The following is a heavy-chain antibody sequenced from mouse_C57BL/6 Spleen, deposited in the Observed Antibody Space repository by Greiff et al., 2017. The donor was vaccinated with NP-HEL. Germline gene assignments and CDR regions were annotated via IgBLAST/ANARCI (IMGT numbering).Heavy chain of an antibody. V-gene: IGHV1-66*01. Sequence: QVQLQQSGPELVKPGASVKISCKASGYSFTSYYIHWVKQRPGQGLEWIGWIYPGSGNTKYNEKFKGKATLTADTSSSTAYMQLSSLTSEDSAVYYCARLNYSNYSFAYWGQGTLVTVSA. J-gene: IGHJ3*01. CDR2: IYPGSGNT. D-gene: IGHD2-5*01. CDR3: ARLNYSNYSFAY. CDR1: GYSFTSYY.